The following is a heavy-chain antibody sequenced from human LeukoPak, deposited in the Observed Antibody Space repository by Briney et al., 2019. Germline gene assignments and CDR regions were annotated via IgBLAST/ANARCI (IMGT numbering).Heavy chain of an antibody. V-gene: IGHV4-34*01. CDR1: VGSFSGDY. J-gene: IGHJ3*02. CDR3: ASYLPMVQGNDAFDI. D-gene: IGHD3-10*01. CDR2: INHSGST. Sequence: PSETLSLSCAVYVGSFSGDYWSWSRQPPGKGLEWIWEINHSGSTNYNQSLKSRVTISVDTSKNQFSPKLSSVTAADTAVYYCASYLPMVQGNDAFDIWGQGTMVTVSS.